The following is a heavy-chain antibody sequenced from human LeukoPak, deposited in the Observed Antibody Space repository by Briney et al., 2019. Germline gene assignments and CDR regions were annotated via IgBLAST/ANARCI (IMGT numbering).Heavy chain of an antibody. CDR2: IVPIFGTT. CDR3: ERPGEPLAAISYTDV. V-gene: IGHV1-69*05. CDR1: GSTFSNYA. D-gene: IGHD2-21*01. J-gene: IGHJ6*03. Sequence: SVKVSCKASGSTFSNYAISWVRQATGQGLEWMGGIVPIFGTTNYAQKFQGRVTITTDASTSTTYMELSSLRSEDTAVYYCERPGEPLAAISYTDVWGKGTTVTLSS.